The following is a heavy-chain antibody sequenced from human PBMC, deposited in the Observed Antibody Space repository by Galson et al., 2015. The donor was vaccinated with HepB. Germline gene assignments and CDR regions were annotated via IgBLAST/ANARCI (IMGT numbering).Heavy chain of an antibody. Sequence: SLRLSCAASGFTFSSYAIHWVRQAPGKGLEYVSAISSNGGSTYYADSVKGRFTISRDNSKNTLYLQMSSLRGEDTAVYYCVKGTFAGSLTDHWGQGTLVTVSS. CDR3: VKGTFAGSLTDH. D-gene: IGHD3-10*01. J-gene: IGHJ4*02. CDR1: GFTFSSYA. V-gene: IGHV3-64D*06. CDR2: ISSNGGST.